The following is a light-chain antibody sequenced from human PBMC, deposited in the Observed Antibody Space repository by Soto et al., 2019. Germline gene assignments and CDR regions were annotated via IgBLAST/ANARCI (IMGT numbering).Light chain of an antibody. CDR2: DAP. CDR3: QQYGDSPRS. V-gene: IGKV3-20*01. Sequence: EIVLMQSPATLSLSPGERATLSCRASRSLSSDYLAWYQQKPGQAPRLLFYDAPRRATGTPDRFSVSGSGTDFTLTISRLEPGDFAVYYCQQYGDSPRSFGQGTKVDIK. CDR1: RSLSSDY. J-gene: IGKJ1*01.